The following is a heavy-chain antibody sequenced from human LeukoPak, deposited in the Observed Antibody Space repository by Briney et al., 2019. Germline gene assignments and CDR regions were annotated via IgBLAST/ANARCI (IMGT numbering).Heavy chain of an antibody. CDR1: GGSISSSSYY. J-gene: IGHJ4*02. Sequence: SETLSLTCTVSGGSISSSSYYWGWIRQPPGKGLEWIGSIYYSGSTYYSPSLKSRVTISVDTSKNQFSLKLSSVTAADTAVYYCARHYYDSSGYYYPVDYWGQGTLVTVSS. V-gene: IGHV4-39*01. D-gene: IGHD3-22*01. CDR3: ARHYYDSSGYYYPVDY. CDR2: IYYSGST.